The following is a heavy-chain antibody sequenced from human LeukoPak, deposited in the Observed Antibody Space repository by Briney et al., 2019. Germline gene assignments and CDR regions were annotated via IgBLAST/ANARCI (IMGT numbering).Heavy chain of an antibody. D-gene: IGHD1-26*01. CDR2: IYYSGST. J-gene: IGHJ4*02. Sequence: SXXXSXXCTXXGXXISSXYXXWIRQPPGKGLEWVGNIYYSGSTNYNPSLKSRVTISVNTCKNQFSLKLSSVTAADTAVYYCARQAPSGSYDYWGQGTLVTVSS. V-gene: IGHV4-59*01. CDR1: GXXISSXY. CDR3: ARQAPSGSYDY.